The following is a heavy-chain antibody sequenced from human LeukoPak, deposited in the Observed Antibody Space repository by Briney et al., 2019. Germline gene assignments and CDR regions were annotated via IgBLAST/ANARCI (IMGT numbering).Heavy chain of an antibody. CDR1: GGSISSSSYY. CDR2: IYYSGST. V-gene: IGHV4-39*01. J-gene: IGHJ4*02. CDR3: AAQGSVYRPTTFDY. Sequence: PSETLSLTCTVSGGSISSSSYYWGWIRQPPGKGLEWIGSIYYSGSTYYNPSLKSRVTISVDTSKNQFSLKLSSVTAADTAVYYCAAQGSVYRPTTFDYWGQGTLVTVSS. D-gene: IGHD1-1*01.